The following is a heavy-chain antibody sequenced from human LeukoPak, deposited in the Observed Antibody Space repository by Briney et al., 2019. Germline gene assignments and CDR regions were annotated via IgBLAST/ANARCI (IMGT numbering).Heavy chain of an antibody. CDR2: ISSNNRYL. J-gene: IGHJ4*02. V-gene: IGHV3-21*01. CDR3: TRERRDNYARGDYDYAIEY. CDR1: GFTFSTYS. Sequence: GGSLRLSCAASGFTFSTYSMNWLRQAPGKGLEWVSSISSNNRYLYYADSVKGRFTISRDNAKNSLYLQMNSLSAEDTAMYYCTRERRDNYARGDYDYAIEYWGQGTRVAVS. D-gene: IGHD3-10*02.